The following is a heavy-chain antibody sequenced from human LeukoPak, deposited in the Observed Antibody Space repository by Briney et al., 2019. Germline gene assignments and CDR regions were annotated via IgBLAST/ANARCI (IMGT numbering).Heavy chain of an antibody. J-gene: IGHJ1*01. CDR3: ARGTSIAVAGHPEYFQH. V-gene: IGHV4-34*01. CDR2: INHGGST. Sequence: SETLSLTCAVYGGSFSGYYWSWIRQPPGKGLEWIGEINHGGSTNYNPSLKSRVTISVDTSKNQFSLKLSSVTAADTAVYYCARGTSIAVAGHPEYFQHWGQGTLVTVSS. D-gene: IGHD6-19*01. CDR1: GGSFSGYY.